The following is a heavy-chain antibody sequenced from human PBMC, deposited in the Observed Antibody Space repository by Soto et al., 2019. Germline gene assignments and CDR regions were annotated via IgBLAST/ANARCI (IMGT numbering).Heavy chain of an antibody. Sequence: PSETLSLTCAVSGGSISSGGFSCSWIRQPPGKGLEWIGYIFQSVSPSYNPSLKSRVTISVERSKNQFFLKLSSVTAADTAVYYCARDRNGLGGTDYWGQGTMVTGSS. CDR3: ARDRNGLGGTDY. CDR1: GGSISSGGFS. D-gene: IGHD1-1*01. V-gene: IGHV4-30-2*01. CDR2: IFQSVSP. J-gene: IGHJ4*02.